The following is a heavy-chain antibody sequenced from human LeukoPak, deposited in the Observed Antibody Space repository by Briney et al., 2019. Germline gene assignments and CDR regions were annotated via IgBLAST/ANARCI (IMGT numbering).Heavy chain of an antibody. Sequence: GGSLRLSCAASGFTFSTYTMSWVRQAPGKGLDWVASITSSSSFTYYADSVKGRFTISRDNAKNSLYLQMNSPTVEDTAVYYCARSVGSYYGDLWGQGTLVTVSS. CDR2: ITSSSSFT. CDR1: GFTFSTYT. D-gene: IGHD3-22*01. J-gene: IGHJ5*02. V-gene: IGHV3-21*01. CDR3: ARSVGSYYGDL.